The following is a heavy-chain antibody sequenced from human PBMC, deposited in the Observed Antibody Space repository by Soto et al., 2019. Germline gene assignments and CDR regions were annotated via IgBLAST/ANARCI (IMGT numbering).Heavy chain of an antibody. V-gene: IGHV3-72*01. J-gene: IGHJ4*02. CDR2: TQHKTNRYTT. D-gene: IGHD6-13*01. Sequence: EVQLVESGGGLVQPGGSLRLSCAASGFTFSDHYLDWVRQAPGKGLEWVGRTQHKTNRYTTEYAASVTGRFTISRDDSKDSLSLPMDSLKTEDTAMYYCGNWIAGVGYWGQGTLVTVSS. CDR3: GNWIAGVGY. CDR1: GFTFSDHY.